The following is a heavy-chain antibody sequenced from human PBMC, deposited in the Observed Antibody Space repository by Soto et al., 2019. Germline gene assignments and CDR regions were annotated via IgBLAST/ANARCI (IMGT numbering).Heavy chain of an antibody. CDR3: VKARFGVVLYYFDY. CDR2: ISSNGGST. CDR1: GFTFSSYA. J-gene: IGHJ4*02. V-gene: IGHV3-64D*08. Sequence: GGSLRLSCSASGFTFSSYAMHWVRQAPGKGLEYVSAISSNGGSTYYADSVKGRFTISRDNSKNSLYLQMSSLRAEDTAMYYCVKARFGVVLYYFDYWGQGTLVTVSS. D-gene: IGHD3-3*01.